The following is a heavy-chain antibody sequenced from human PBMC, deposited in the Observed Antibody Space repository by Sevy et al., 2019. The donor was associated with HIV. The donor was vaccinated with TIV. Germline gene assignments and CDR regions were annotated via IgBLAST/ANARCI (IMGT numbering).Heavy chain of an antibody. J-gene: IGHJ6*02. V-gene: IGHV3-48*01. CDR3: ARAVRIGQLLSGMDV. CDR1: GFTFSSYS. CDR2: ISSTSYTI. D-gene: IGHD2-2*01. Sequence: GGSLRLSCGVSGFTFSSYSMNWVRQAPGKGLEWVSYISSTSYTIYYADSMKGRFTISRDNAKNSVHLQMNSLRAEDTAVYYCARAVRIGQLLSGMDVWGQGTTVTVSS.